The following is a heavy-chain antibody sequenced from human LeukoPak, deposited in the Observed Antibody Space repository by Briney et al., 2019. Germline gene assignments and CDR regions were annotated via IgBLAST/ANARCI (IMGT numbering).Heavy chain of an antibody. CDR2: ISGSGGST. CDR1: GFTFSSYA. D-gene: IGHD3-3*01. V-gene: IGHV3-23*01. Sequence: GGSLRLSCAASGFTFSSYAMSWVRQAPGKGLEWVSAISGSGGSTYYADSVKGRFTISRDNSKNTLYLRMNSLRPEDTAVYYCARGEDGFWSGYVEHWGQGTLVTVSS. CDR3: ARGEDGFWSGYVEH. J-gene: IGHJ1*01.